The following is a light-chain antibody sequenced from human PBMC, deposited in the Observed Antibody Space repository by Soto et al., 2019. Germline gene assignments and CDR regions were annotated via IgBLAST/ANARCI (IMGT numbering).Light chain of an antibody. CDR1: SSDVGGYNY. J-gene: IGLJ2*01. CDR2: EVN. Sequence: QSALTQPASVSGSPGQSITISCTGTSSDVGGYNYVSWFQQHPGKAPKLMISEVNNRPSGVSNRFSGSKSGNTAYLTISGLQVEDEADYYCCSYTSISTSAVFGGGTKVTVL. V-gene: IGLV2-14*01. CDR3: CSYTSISTSAV.